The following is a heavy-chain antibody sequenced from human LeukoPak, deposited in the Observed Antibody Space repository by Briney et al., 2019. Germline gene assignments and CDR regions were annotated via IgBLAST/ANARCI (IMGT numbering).Heavy chain of an antibody. D-gene: IGHD3-10*01. Sequence: PSETLSLTCTVSGGSISSYYWSWIRQPPGKGLEWIGYMYNSGSTNYNPSLKGRVSISVDMSKNQFSLKLSSVTAADTAVYYCARTMVREYCHGLDVWGQGTTVTVSS. CDR2: MYNSGST. CDR3: ARTMVREYCHGLDV. J-gene: IGHJ6*02. V-gene: IGHV4-59*01. CDR1: GGSISSYY.